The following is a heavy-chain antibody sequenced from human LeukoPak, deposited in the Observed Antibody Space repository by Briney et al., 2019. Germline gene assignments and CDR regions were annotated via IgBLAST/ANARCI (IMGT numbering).Heavy chain of an antibody. CDR3: AKDGSMIDPPGYFDY. CDR1: GITFSRFW. V-gene: IGHV3-7*03. J-gene: IGHJ4*02. D-gene: IGHD2/OR15-2a*01. Sequence: AGGSLRLSCAASGITFSRFWMSWVRQAPGKGLQWVANINQDGSEKHYVDSVKGRFTISRDNAENSLYLQMNSLRAEDTAVYYCAKDGSMIDPPGYFDYWGQGTLVTVSS. CDR2: INQDGSEK.